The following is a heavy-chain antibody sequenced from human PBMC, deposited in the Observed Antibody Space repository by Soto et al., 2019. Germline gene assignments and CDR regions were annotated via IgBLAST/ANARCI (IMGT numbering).Heavy chain of an antibody. CDR1: GFTFNTYA. J-gene: IGHJ4*02. D-gene: IGHD6-13*01. Sequence: EVHLLESGGGLVQPGGSLRLSCAGSGFTFNTYAMTWVRQAPGKGLEWVSMISDSGSTYYSGSVRGRFTISRDNSKSTLYLQMNSLRADDTALYYCAKHWGTPAPDDYWGQGTLVTVSS. V-gene: IGHV3-23*01. CDR3: AKHWGTPAPDDY. CDR2: ISDSGST.